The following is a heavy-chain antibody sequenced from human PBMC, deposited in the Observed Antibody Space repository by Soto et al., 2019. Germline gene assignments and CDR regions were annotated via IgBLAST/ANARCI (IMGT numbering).Heavy chain of an antibody. V-gene: IGHV3-74*01. Sequence: PGGSLRLSCAASGFTFSNYWMHWVRQAPGKGLEWVSRINSDGSNTGYADSVKGRFTVSRDNAKNTLSLQMNSLRAEDTAVYYCATTLGYCSGGTCPNWFDPWGQGTLVTVSS. CDR1: GFTFSNYW. D-gene: IGHD2-15*01. CDR2: INSDGSNT. CDR3: ATTLGYCSGGTCPNWFDP. J-gene: IGHJ5*02.